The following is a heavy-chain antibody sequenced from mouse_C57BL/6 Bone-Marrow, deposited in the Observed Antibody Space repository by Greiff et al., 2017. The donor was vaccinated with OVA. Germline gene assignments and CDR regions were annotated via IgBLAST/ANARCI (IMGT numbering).Heavy chain of an antibody. CDR2: IYPGGGYT. CDR1: GYTFTNYW. J-gene: IGHJ2*01. CDR3: ASYDCDW. D-gene: IGHD2-4*01. V-gene: IGHV1-63*01. Sequence: VQLQQSGAELVRPGASVKMSCKASGYTFTNYWIGWAKQRPGHGLEWIGDIYPGGGYTNYNEKFKGKATLTADKSSSTAYMELRSLTSEDSAVYYCASYDCDWWGQGTTLTVSS.